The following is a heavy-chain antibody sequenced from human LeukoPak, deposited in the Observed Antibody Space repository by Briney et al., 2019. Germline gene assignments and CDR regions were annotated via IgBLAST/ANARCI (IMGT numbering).Heavy chain of an antibody. CDR1: GFTFDSYA. D-gene: IGHD2-15*01. CDR3: AKASVGHCSGAFCYHFDY. Sequence: GGSLRLSCAASGFTFDSYAMSWVRQTPGRRLEWVSAISGANPGPYHAASVTRRFTISRHTSTTTLHLQMNGLSAEHTAMYYCAKASVGHCSGAFCYHFDYWGQGTLVTVSS. CDR2: ISGANPGP. J-gene: IGHJ4*02. V-gene: IGHV3-23*01.